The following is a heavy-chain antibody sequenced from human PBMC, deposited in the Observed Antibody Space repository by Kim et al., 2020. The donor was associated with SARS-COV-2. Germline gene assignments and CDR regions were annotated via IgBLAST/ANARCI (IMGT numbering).Heavy chain of an antibody. CDR2: INSDGSST. D-gene: IGHD3-22*01. V-gene: IGHV3-74*01. J-gene: IGHJ4*02. CDR1: GFTFSSYW. Sequence: GGSLRLSCAASGFTFSSYWMHWVRQAPGKGLVWVSRINSDGSSTSYADSAKGRFTISRDNAKNTLYLQMNSLRAEDTAVYYCARGYRYYYDSSGQPNYFDYWGQGTLVTVSS. CDR3: ARGYRYYYDSSGQPNYFDY.